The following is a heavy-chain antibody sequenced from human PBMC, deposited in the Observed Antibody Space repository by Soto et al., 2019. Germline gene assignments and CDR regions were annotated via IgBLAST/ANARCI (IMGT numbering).Heavy chain of an antibody. D-gene: IGHD4-17*01. CDR3: AGGAVLSYYGDPAFDV. CDR2: IWYDGSNK. V-gene: IGHV3-33*01. J-gene: IGHJ4*02. Sequence: QVQLVESGGGVVQPGRSLRLSCAASGFTFSSYGMHWVRQAPGKGLEWVAVIWYDGSNKYYADSVKSRFTTSRDNSKNTMYLKVNSLGADDTAVDYCAGGAVLSYYGDPAFDVWGQGTMVTVSS. CDR1: GFTFSSYG.